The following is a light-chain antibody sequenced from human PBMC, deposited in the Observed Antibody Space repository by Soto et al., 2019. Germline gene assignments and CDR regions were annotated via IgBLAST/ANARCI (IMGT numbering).Light chain of an antibody. CDR3: QQRYSWPRT. CDR2: DAS. J-gene: IGKJ1*01. Sequence: EIVLTQSPATLSLSPGERATLSCRSSQSINTDLAWYQQKAGQAPRLLIYDASNRAIGIPGRFSGSGSGPDFTLAISSLEPEDLAVYYCQQRYSWPRTFGQGTKVEI. V-gene: IGKV3-11*01. CDR1: QSINTD.